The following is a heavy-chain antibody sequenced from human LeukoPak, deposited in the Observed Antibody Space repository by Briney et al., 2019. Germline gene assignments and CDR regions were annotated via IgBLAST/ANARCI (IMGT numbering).Heavy chain of an antibody. V-gene: IGHV4-59*01. Sequence: SETLSLTCTVSGGSISSYYWSWIRQPPGKGLEWIGYIYYSGSTNYNPSLKSRVTISVDTSKNQFSLKLSSVTAADTAVYYCARDRGSYYLNKGAFDIWGQGTMVTVSS. D-gene: IGHD1-26*01. CDR1: GGSISSYY. J-gene: IGHJ3*02. CDR3: ARDRGSYYLNKGAFDI. CDR2: IYYSGST.